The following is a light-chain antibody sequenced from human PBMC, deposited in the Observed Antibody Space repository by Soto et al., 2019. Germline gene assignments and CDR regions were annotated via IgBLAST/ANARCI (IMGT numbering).Light chain of an antibody. V-gene: IGKV1-5*03. J-gene: IGKJ1*01. CDR2: KVS. CDR3: QRYSSLWT. CDR1: QSISSW. Sequence: DIQMTQSPSTLSASVGDRVTITCRASQSISSWLAWYQQKPGKAPKLLIYKVSSLENGVPSRFSGGGSGTEFTLTISSLQPDYFATYYCQRYSSLWTFGQGTRVEIK.